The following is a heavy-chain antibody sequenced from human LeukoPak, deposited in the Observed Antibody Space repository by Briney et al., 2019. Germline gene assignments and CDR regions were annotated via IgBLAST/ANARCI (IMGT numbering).Heavy chain of an antibody. D-gene: IGHD2-2*01. J-gene: IGHJ4*02. CDR2: ISVYNGKT. V-gene: IGHV1-18*01. Sequence: GASVKVSCKASGYTFSSYGISWVRQAPGQGLEWMGWISVYNGKTNYAQKFQGRVTMTTDTSTNTAYMELRSLRSDDTAVYYCARGGGSTRLDYWGQGTLVTVSS. CDR1: GYTFSSYG. CDR3: ARGGGSTRLDY.